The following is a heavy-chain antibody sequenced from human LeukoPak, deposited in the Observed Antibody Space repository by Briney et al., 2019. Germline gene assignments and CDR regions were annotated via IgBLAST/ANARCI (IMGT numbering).Heavy chain of an antibody. V-gene: IGHV3-23*01. CDR3: AKVGPPYSRGWSIELDY. CDR2: IGNSGRDT. CDR1: GFTFSTYA. J-gene: IGHJ4*02. D-gene: IGHD6-19*01. Sequence: GGSLRLSCATSGFTFSTYAMSWLRQAPGKGLEWVSAIGNSGRDTYYADSVKGRFTISRDNSKNTLFLQMNRLRAEDTAVYYCAKVGPPYSRGWSIELDYWGQGTLVTVSS.